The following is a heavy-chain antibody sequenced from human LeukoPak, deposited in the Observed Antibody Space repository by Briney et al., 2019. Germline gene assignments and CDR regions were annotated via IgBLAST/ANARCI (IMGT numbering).Heavy chain of an antibody. D-gene: IGHD3-22*01. V-gene: IGHV4-34*01. CDR1: GGSFSGYY. CDR2: INHSGST. Sequence: SETLSLTCAVYGGSFSGYYWSWIRQPPGKGLEWIGEINHSGSTNYNPSLKSRVTISVDTSKNQFSLKLSSVAAADTAVYYCAREGDYYDTSGTLDYWGQGTLVTVSS. J-gene: IGHJ4*02. CDR3: AREGDYYDTSGTLDY.